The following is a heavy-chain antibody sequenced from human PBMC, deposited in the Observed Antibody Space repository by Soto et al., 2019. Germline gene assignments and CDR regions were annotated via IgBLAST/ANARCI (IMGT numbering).Heavy chain of an antibody. V-gene: IGHV1-69*13. J-gene: IGHJ4*02. Sequence: GASVKVSCKASGGTFSSYAISWVRQAPGQGLEWMGGIIPIFGTANYAQKFQGRVTITADESTSTAYMELSSLRSEDTAVYYCARARYYYDSSGYYYDYWGQGTLVTVSS. CDR1: GGTFSSYA. D-gene: IGHD3-22*01. CDR2: IIPIFGTA. CDR3: ARARYYYDSSGYYYDY.